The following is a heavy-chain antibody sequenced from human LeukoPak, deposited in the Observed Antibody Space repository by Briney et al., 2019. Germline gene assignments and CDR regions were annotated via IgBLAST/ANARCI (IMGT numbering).Heavy chain of an antibody. CDR2: VSAYNGNT. J-gene: IGHJ4*02. Sequence: GASVKVSCKASGYTFTSYAFSWVRQAPGQGLEWMGWVSAYNGNTNYAQKLQGRVTMTTDTSTSTAYMELRSLRSDDTAVYYCAREQQGDHDYWGQGTLVTVSS. V-gene: IGHV1-18*01. CDR1: GYTFTSYA. D-gene: IGHD6-13*01. CDR3: AREQQGDHDY.